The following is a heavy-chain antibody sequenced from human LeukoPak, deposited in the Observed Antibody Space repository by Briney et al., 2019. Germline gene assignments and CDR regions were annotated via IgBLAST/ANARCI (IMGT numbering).Heavy chain of an antibody. CDR1: GFPFNNAW. J-gene: IGHJ4*02. CDR3: TIGGEEYLDY. D-gene: IGHD3-10*01. Sequence: GGSLRLSCAVSGFPFNNAWMIWVPQAPGKGLEWVGRIKRKTDGGTIDYAAPVKGRFIISKNDSKNTLYLQMNSLKTEDTALYYCTIGGEEYLDYWGQGTLVTVPS. V-gene: IGHV3-15*01. CDR2: IKRKTDGGTI.